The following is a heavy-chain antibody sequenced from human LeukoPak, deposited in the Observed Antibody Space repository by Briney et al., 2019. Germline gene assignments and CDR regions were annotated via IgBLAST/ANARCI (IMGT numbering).Heavy chain of an antibody. D-gene: IGHD3-10*01. J-gene: IGHJ6*04. CDR3: ARDHYYGSGSYGDYYYGMDV. CDR1: GGSFSGYY. CDR2: INHSGST. Sequence: PSETLSLTCAVYGGSFSGYYWSWIRQPPGKGLEWIGEINHSGSTNYNPSPKSRVTISVDTSKNQFSLKLSSVTAADTAVYYCARDHYYGSGSYGDYYYGMDVWGKGTTVTVSS. V-gene: IGHV4-34*01.